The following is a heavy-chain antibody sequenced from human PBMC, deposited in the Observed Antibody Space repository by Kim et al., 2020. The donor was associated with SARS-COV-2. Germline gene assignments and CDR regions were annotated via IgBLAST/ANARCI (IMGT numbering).Heavy chain of an antibody. Sequence: ASVKVSCKASGYTFTSYYMHWVRQAPGQGLEWMGIINPSGCSTSYAQKFQGRVTMTRDTSTSTVYMELSSLRSEDTAVYYCARDPRGYCSSTSCYVYYGMDVWGQGTTVTVSS. J-gene: IGHJ6*02. CDR3: ARDPRGYCSSTSCYVYYGMDV. CDR2: INPSGCST. V-gene: IGHV1-46*01. CDR1: GYTFTSYY. D-gene: IGHD2-2*01.